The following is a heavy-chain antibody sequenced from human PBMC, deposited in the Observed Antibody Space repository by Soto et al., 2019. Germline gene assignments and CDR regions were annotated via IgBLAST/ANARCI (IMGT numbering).Heavy chain of an antibody. J-gene: IGHJ1*01. Sequence: QVQLVESGGGVVQPGRSLRLSCAASGFTFSSYGMHWVRQAPGKGLEWVAVISYDGSNKYYADSVKARCTISRDNSKNPLYLQMNSLRAEDTAVYYCANREASHYRGEYFQHWGQGTLVTVSS. CDR2: ISYDGSNK. CDR3: ANREASHYRGEYFQH. V-gene: IGHV3-30*18. D-gene: IGHD1-26*01. CDR1: GFTFSSYG.